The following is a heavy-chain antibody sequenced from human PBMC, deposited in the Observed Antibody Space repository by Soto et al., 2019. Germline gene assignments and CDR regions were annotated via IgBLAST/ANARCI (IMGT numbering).Heavy chain of an antibody. CDR1: EVTFSSYS. CDR3: ARDWRHCSSTSSYYYYGMDV. CDR2: ISSSSSYI. Sequence: EVQLEESGGGLVKPGGSLRLSCAASEVTFSSYSMNWVRQAPGKGLEWVSSISSSSSYIYYADSVKGRFTISRDNAKNSLYLQMNSLRAEDTAVYYCARDWRHCSSTSSYYYYGMDVWGQGTTVTVSS. J-gene: IGHJ6*02. V-gene: IGHV3-21*01. D-gene: IGHD2-2*01.